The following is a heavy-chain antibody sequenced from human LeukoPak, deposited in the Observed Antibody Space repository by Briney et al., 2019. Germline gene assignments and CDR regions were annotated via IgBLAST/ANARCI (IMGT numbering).Heavy chain of an antibody. J-gene: IGHJ5*02. CDR3: ASRRAYCSSTSCFNWFDP. V-gene: IGHV3-11*01. CDR2: ISSSGTTI. Sequence: PGGSLRLSCAASGFTFSDYYMSWIRQAPGKGLEWVSYISSSGTTIYYADSVKGRFTISRDNAKNSLYLQMNSLRAEDTAVYYCASRRAYCSSTSCFNWFDPWGQGTLVTVSS. D-gene: IGHD2-2*01. CDR1: GFTFSDYY.